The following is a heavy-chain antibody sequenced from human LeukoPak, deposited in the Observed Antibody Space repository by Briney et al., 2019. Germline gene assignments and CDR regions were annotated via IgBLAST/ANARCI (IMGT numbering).Heavy chain of an antibody. CDR2: NSAYNGNT. V-gene: IGHV1-18*01. CDR3: ARGRIAAAGTGNWFDP. J-gene: IGHJ5*02. Sequence: ASVKVSCKASGYTFTSYGISWVRQAPGQGLEWMGWNSAYNGNTKYAQKLQGRVTMTTDTSTSTAYMELRSLRSDDTAVYYCARGRIAAAGTGNWFDPWGQGTLVTVSS. CDR1: GYTFTSYG. D-gene: IGHD6-13*01.